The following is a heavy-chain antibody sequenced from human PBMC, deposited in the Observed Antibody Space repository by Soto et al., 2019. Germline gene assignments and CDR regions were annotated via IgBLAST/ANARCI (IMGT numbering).Heavy chain of an antibody. CDR3: ARDFQIGAYVAYVVYHDYCMDA. CDR2: ISYDGSNK. J-gene: IGHJ6*02. V-gene: IGHV3-30-3*01. Sequence: GGSLRLSCAASGFPFSSYAMHLVRQSPGKGLEWVAFISYDGSNKYYADSVKGRFTISRDNSKNTLYLQMNSLRAEDTAVYYCARDFQIGAYVAYVVYHDYCMDAWGQGT. CDR1: GFPFSSYA. D-gene: IGHD3-10*01.